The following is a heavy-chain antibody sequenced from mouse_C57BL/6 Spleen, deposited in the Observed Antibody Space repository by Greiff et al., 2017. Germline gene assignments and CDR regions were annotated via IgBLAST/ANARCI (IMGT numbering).Heavy chain of an antibody. V-gene: IGHV5-9-1*02. Sequence: EVKLVESGEGLVKPGGSLKLSCAASGFTFSSYAMSWVRQTPEKRLEWVAYISSGGDYTYYADTVKGRFTISRDNARNTLYLQMSSLKSEDTARYYCTRDLTGSWFAYWGQGTLVTVSA. J-gene: IGHJ3*01. D-gene: IGHD4-1*01. CDR1: GFTFSSYA. CDR3: TRDLTGSWFAY. CDR2: ISSGGDYT.